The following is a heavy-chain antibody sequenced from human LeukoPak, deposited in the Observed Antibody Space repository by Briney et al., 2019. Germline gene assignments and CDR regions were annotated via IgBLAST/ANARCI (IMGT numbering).Heavy chain of an antibody. CDR2: VYFTGRT. D-gene: IGHD3-10*01. J-gene: IGHJ4*02. CDR1: GASIGRHY. Sequence: SETLSLTCSVSGASIGRHYWSWIRKTPGKGLEWIGYVYFTGRTHYNPSLKSRATISVDMLNKEFSLTLTSVTAADTAVYFCARETTSTYYYGSGSPPGYWGQGTLVTVSS. CDR3: ARETTSTYYYGSGSPPGY. V-gene: IGHV4-59*11.